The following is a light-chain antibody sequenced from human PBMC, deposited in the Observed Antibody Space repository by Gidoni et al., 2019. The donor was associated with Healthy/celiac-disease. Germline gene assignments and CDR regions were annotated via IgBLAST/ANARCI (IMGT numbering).Light chain of an antibody. V-gene: IGKV2-28*01. CDR1: QSLLHSNGYNF. J-gene: IGKJ1*01. CDR3: MQALQTPWT. CDR2: LGS. Sequence: ESVMTQSPLSLPVTPGEPASISCRSSQSLLHSNGYNFLDWYLQKPGQSPQLLIYLGSNRASGVPDRFSGSVSGTDFTLKISRVEAEDVGVYYCMQALQTPWTFGQGTKVEIK.